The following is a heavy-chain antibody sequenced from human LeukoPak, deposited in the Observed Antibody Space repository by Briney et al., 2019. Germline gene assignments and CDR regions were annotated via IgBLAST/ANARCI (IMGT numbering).Heavy chain of an antibody. J-gene: IGHJ4*02. CDR1: GFTFSTYG. CDR2: ISYDGSNK. Sequence: PGGSLRLSCAASGFTFSTYGMHWVRQAPGKGLEWVAVISYDGSNKYYADSVKGRFTISRDNSKNTLYLQMNSLRAEDTAVYYCAREQWLSHFDYWGQGTLVTVSS. D-gene: IGHD6-19*01. CDR3: AREQWLSHFDY. V-gene: IGHV3-30*03.